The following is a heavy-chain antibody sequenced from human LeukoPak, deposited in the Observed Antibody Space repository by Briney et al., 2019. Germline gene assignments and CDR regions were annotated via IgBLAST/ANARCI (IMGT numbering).Heavy chain of an antibody. Sequence: GGSLRLSCAASGFTFSSYSMNWVRQAPGKGLEWVSSISSSSSYIYYADSVKGRFTISRDNAKNSLYLQMNSLRAEDTAVYYCAKKGDVGAFDIWGQGTMVTVSS. J-gene: IGHJ3*02. CDR2: ISSSSSYI. CDR1: GFTFSSYS. V-gene: IGHV3-21*04. CDR3: AKKGDVGAFDI.